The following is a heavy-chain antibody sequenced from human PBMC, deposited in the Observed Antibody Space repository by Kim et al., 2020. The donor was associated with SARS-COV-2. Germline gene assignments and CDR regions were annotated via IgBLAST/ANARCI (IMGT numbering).Heavy chain of an antibody. J-gene: IGHJ6*02. CDR3: ARSCGCSSTSCYEGYYGMDV. CDR2: IYYSGST. D-gene: IGHD2-2*01. CDR1: GGSISSYY. Sequence: SETLSLTCTVSGGSISSYYWSWIRQPPGKGLEWIGYIYYSGSTNYNPSLKSRVTISVDTSKNQFSLKLSSVTAADTAVYYCARSCGCSSTSCYEGYYGMDVWGQGTTVTVSS. V-gene: IGHV4-59*08.